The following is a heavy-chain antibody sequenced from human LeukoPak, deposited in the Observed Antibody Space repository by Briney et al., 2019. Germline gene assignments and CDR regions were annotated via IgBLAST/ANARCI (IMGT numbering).Heavy chain of an antibody. Sequence: SETLSLTCPVSCGSIRSYYWSWIRQPPGKGLGWIGYIYYSGSTNYNPSLQSRVTISVDTSKNQLSLKLSSVIAADTAVYYCSRGTFDWLSAQDYWGQGTLVTVS. CDR1: CGSIRSYY. CDR3: SRGTFDWLSAQDY. CDR2: IYYSGST. J-gene: IGHJ4*02. D-gene: IGHD3-9*01. V-gene: IGHV4-59*08.